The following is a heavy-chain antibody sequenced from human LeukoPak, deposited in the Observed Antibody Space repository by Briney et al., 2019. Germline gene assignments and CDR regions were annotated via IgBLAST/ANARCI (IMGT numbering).Heavy chain of an antibody. J-gene: IGHJ4*02. Sequence: SETQSLTCAVYGGSFSGYYWSWIRQPPGKGLEWIGEINHSGSTNYNPSLKSRVTISVDTSKHQFSLKLSSVTAADTAVYYCARYVVVPAAPPDYWGQGTLVTVSS. D-gene: IGHD2-2*01. CDR1: GGSFSGYY. CDR3: ARYVVVPAAPPDY. V-gene: IGHV4-34*01. CDR2: INHSGST.